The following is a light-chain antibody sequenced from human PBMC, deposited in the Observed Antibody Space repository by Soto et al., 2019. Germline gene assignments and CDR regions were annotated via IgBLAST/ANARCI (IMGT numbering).Light chain of an antibody. CDR3: SSYTSSSGV. V-gene: IGLV2-14*01. CDR1: SSDVGGYNY. J-gene: IGLJ3*02. Sequence: QSVLTQPASVSGSPGQSITISCTGTSSDVGGYNYVSWYQQHPGKAPKLMIYDVSNRPSGVSNRFSGSKSGNTASLTISGLQAEDEAVYYCSSYTSSSGVFGGGTKLTVL. CDR2: DVS.